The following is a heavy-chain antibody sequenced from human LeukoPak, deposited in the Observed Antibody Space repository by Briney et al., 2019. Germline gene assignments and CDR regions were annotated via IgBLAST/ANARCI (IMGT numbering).Heavy chain of an antibody. V-gene: IGHV3-74*01. Sequence: PGGSLRLSCAASGFTFSDNWMHWVRQAPGKGLVWVSRIEGDGTGTVYADSVKGRFTISRDNAKNTLYQQMNSLRAEDTAVYYCTRDYYYRMDVWGKGTTVTVSS. CDR1: GFTFSDNW. J-gene: IGHJ6*04. CDR3: TRDYYYRMDV. CDR2: IEGDGTGT.